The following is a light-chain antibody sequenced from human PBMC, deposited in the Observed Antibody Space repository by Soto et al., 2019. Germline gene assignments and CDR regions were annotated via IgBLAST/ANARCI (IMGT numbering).Light chain of an antibody. Sequence: EIVLTQSPGTLSLSPGERATLSCRASQSISSSDLAWYQQKPGQAPRLLIYDASSRATGIADRFSGSGSVTDFTLTINRLAPEDYAGYHCQQYHSSPRTCGQGTKVEIK. V-gene: IGKV3-20*01. J-gene: IGKJ1*01. CDR2: DAS. CDR1: QSISSSD. CDR3: QQYHSSPRT.